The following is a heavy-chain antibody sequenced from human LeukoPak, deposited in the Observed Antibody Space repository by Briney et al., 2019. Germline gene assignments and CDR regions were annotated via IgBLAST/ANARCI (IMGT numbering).Heavy chain of an antibody. CDR1: GYTFTSYY. Sequence: ASVKVSCKASGYTFTSYYMHWVRQAPGQGLEWMGIINPSGGSTSYAQKFQGRVTISVDTSKNRFSLRLSSLTAADTAAYFCAGSGWSFDAFDFWGQGTMVTVSS. CDR2: INPSGGST. CDR3: AGSGWSFDAFDF. J-gene: IGHJ3*01. D-gene: IGHD6-19*01. V-gene: IGHV1-46*01.